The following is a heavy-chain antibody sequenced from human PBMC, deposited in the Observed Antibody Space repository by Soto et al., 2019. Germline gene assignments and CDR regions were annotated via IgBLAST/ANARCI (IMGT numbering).Heavy chain of an antibody. J-gene: IGHJ3*02. CDR1: GGSISSDY. D-gene: IGHD3-10*01. Sequence: SETLPLTCTVSGGSISSDYWSWIRQPPGKGLEWIGYIYYSGSTNYNPSLKSRVTISVDTSKNQFSLKLSSVTAADTAVYYCASKFGELLADAFDIWGQGTMVTVSS. CDR3: ASKFGELLADAFDI. V-gene: IGHV4-59*12. CDR2: IYYSGST.